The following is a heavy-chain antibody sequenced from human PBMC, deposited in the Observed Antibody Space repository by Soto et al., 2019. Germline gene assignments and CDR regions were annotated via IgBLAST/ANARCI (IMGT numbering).Heavy chain of an antibody. D-gene: IGHD3-9*01. V-gene: IGHV4-59*08. J-gene: IGHJ4*02. CDR2: IYYSGST. CDR1: GGSISSYY. Sequence: QVQLQESGPGLVKPSETLSLTCTVSGGSISSYYWSWIRQPPGKGLEWIGYIYYSGSTNYNPSLXSXAXIXXDTSKNQLALKLSSVTAADTAVYYCASRYGYYFDYWGQGTLVTVSS. CDR3: ASRYGYYFDY.